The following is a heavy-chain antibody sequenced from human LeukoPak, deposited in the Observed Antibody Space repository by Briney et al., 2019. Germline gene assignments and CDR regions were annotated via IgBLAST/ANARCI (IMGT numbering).Heavy chain of an antibody. Sequence: PSETLSLTCTVSGGSISSSSYYWGWIRQPPGKGLEWIGSIYYSGRTYYNPSLNSRVTISIDTSKNHCSLKLNSVTAADTAVYYCARQDYGDYDVAFDIWGQGTMVTVSS. V-gene: IGHV4-39*07. CDR1: GGSISSSSYY. CDR2: IYYSGRT. J-gene: IGHJ3*02. CDR3: ARQDYGDYDVAFDI. D-gene: IGHD4-17*01.